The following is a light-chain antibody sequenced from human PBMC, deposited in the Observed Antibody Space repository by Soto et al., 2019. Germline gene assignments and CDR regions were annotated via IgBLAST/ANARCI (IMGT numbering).Light chain of an antibody. CDR3: QQYGSSLRT. J-gene: IGKJ1*01. CDR1: QSVDSY. CDR2: GAS. Sequence: PGERAPLSCRASQSVDSYLVWYQQKPGQAPRLLIFGASSRATGIPARFSGSGSGTDFTLTISRLEPEDFAVYYCQQYGSSLRTFGQGTKVDIK. V-gene: IGKV3-20*01.